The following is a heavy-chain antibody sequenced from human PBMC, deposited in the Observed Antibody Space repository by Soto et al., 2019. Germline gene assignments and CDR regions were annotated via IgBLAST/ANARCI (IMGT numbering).Heavy chain of an antibody. V-gene: IGHV1-18*01. D-gene: IGHD3-10*01. Sequence: QVQLVQSGAEVKKPGASVKVSCKASGYTFTSYGISWVRQAPGQGLEWMGWISAYNGNTNYAQKLQGRVTMTTDTSTSTTYMELRSLRTDDTAVYYCARLLLWFGTPEHFDYWGQGTLVTVSS. CDR2: ISAYNGNT. CDR3: ARLLLWFGTPEHFDY. J-gene: IGHJ4*02. CDR1: GYTFTSYG.